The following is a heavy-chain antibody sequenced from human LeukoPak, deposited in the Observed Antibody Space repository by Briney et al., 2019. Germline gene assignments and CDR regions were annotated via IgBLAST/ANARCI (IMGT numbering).Heavy chain of an antibody. D-gene: IGHD6-13*01. J-gene: IGHJ4*02. Sequence: GGSLRLSCAASGFTFSSYSMNWVRQAPGKGLEWVSSISSSSSYIYYADSVKRRLTISRDNAKNSLYLQMNSLRAEDTAVYYCARKNGAAAGPFDYWGQGTLVTVSS. V-gene: IGHV3-21*01. CDR1: GFTFSSYS. CDR3: ARKNGAAAGPFDY. CDR2: ISSSSSYI.